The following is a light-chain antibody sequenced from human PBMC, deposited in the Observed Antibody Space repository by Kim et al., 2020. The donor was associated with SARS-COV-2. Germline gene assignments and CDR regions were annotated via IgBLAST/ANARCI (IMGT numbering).Light chain of an antibody. CDR3: QQYDNLPYT. Sequence: ASVGDRVTLTCQASQDISNYLNWYQKKPGKAPKLMIYDASNLETGAPSRCSGSGFGTDFTFTISSLQPEDIATYYCQQYDNLPYTFGQGTKLEI. J-gene: IGKJ2*01. CDR2: DAS. CDR1: QDISNY. V-gene: IGKV1-33*01.